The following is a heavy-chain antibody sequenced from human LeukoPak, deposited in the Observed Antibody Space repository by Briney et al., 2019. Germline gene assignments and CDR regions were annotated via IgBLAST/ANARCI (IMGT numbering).Heavy chain of an antibody. CDR1: GDSVSSNSAA. CDR2: TYYRSKCYN. Sequence: SQTLSLTCAISGDSVSSNSAACNWIRQSPSRVLEWLGRTYYRSKCYNDYAVSVKSQITIHPATSKTQFSLEWDSVTPEDTAVYYCTRGSGYYGSGSLYYYGMDVWGQGTTVTASS. D-gene: IGHD3-10*01. CDR3: TRGSGYYGSGSLYYYGMDV. J-gene: IGHJ6*02. V-gene: IGHV6-1*01.